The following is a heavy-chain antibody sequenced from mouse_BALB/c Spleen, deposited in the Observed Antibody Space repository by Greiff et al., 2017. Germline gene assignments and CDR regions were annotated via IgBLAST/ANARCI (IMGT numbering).Heavy chain of an antibody. Sequence: VQLQQSGAELARPGASVKLSCKASGYTFTSYWMQWVKQRPGQGLEWIGAIYPGDGDTRYTQKFKGKATLTADKSSSTAYMQLSSLASEDSAVYYCARSYFDVWGAGTTVTVSS. CDR2: IYPGDGDT. J-gene: IGHJ1*01. CDR1: GYTFTSYW. CDR3: ARSYFDV. V-gene: IGHV1-87*01.